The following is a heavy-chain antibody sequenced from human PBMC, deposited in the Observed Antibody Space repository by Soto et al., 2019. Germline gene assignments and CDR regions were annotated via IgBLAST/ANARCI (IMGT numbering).Heavy chain of an antibody. CDR3: ARAIKRWEVHYYFDY. V-gene: IGHV1-69*06. CDR1: GSTFNNFA. D-gene: IGHD1-26*01. Sequence: QVVLLQSGSEVKEPGSSVRVSCQISGSTFNNFAFSWVRQAPGHGPEWMGGIVVISNTVDYSQQFQDRVTITADTSTNTLYMELGSLTFEDTAVYYCARAIKRWEVHYYFDYWGQGTLVTVSS. J-gene: IGHJ4*02. CDR2: IVVISNTV.